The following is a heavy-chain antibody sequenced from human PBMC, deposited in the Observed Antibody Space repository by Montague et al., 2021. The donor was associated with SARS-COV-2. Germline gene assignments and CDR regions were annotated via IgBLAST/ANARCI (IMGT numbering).Heavy chain of an antibody. Sequence: SLRLSCAASGFTFSSYGMHWVRQAPGKGLEWVAVIWYDGSNKYYXXSLKGRFTISRDNSKNTLYLQMNSLRAEDTAVYYCARDWWNGDWLFGLYYYGMDVWGQGTTVTVSS. D-gene: IGHD3-9*01. J-gene: IGHJ6*02. CDR2: IWYDGSNK. CDR1: GFTFSSYG. CDR3: ARDWWNGDWLFGLYYYGMDV. V-gene: IGHV3-33*01.